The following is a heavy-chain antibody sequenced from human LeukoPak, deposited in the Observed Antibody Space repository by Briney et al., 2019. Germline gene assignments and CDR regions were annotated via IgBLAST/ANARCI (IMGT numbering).Heavy chain of an antibody. CDR2: IKEDESKK. D-gene: IGHD5-12*01. Sequence: GGSLRLSCAASGFTFSRHWMSWVRQAPGKGLEWVANIKEDESKKHYVDSVKGRFTVSRDNAKNSLYLQMNSLRAEDTAVYYCARDPTQWLRYGYFDYWGQGTLVTVSS. J-gene: IGHJ4*02. CDR1: GFTFSRHW. CDR3: ARDPTQWLRYGYFDY. V-gene: IGHV3-7*01.